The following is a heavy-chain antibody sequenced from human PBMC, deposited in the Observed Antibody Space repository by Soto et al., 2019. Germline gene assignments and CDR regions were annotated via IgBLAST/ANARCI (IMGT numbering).Heavy chain of an antibody. CDR1: GFTFSSYS. CDR3: ARDFGPIAAAGTEAFDI. Sequence: GGSLRLSCAASGFTFSSYSMNWVRQAPGKGLEWVSSISSSSSYIYYADSVKGRFTISRDNAKNSLYLQMSSLRAEDTAVYYCARDFGPIAAAGTEAFDIWGQGTMVTVSS. D-gene: IGHD6-13*01. J-gene: IGHJ3*02. V-gene: IGHV3-21*01. CDR2: ISSSSSYI.